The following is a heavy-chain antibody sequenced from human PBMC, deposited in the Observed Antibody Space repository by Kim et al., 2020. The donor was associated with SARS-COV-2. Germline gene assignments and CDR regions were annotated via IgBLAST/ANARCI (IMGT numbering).Heavy chain of an antibody. CDR2: IILIFGTA. D-gene: IGHD6-13*01. Sequence: SVKVSCKASGGTFSSYAISWVRQAPGQGLEWMGGIILIFGTANYAQKFQGRVTITADESTSTAYMELSSLRSEDTAVYYCARGHWPGTQPRYSSSWYYFDYWGQGTLVTVSS. J-gene: IGHJ4*02. CDR1: GGTFSSYA. CDR3: ARGHWPGTQPRYSSSWYYFDY. V-gene: IGHV1-69*13.